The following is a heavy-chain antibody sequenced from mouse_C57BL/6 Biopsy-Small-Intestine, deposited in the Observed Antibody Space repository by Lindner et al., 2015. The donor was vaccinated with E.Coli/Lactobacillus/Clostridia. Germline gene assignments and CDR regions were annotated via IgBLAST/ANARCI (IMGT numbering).Heavy chain of an antibody. Sequence: VQLQESGAELLRPGASVKLSCTASGFNIKDDYMHWVKHRPEQGLEWIGRIDPANGNTKYAPKFQDRATITADTPSNTAYLQLSSLTSEDTAVYYCARQIYYGNFGFAYWGQGTLVTVSA. CDR1: GFNIKDDY. J-gene: IGHJ3*01. CDR2: IDPANGNT. CDR3: ARQIYYGNFGFAY. D-gene: IGHD2-1*01. V-gene: IGHV14-3*01.